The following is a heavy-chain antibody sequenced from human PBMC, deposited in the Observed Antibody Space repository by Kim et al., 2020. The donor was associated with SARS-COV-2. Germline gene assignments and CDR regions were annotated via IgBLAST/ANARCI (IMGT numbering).Heavy chain of an antibody. Sequence: GGSLRLSCAASGFTFSNAWMSWVRQAPGKGLEWVGRIKSKTDGGTTDYAAPVKGRFTISRDDSKNTLYLQMNSPKTEDTAVYYCTTDPFWSGYYPRGYYYYGMDVWGQGTTVTVSS. CDR1: GFTFSNAW. J-gene: IGHJ6*02. D-gene: IGHD3-3*01. V-gene: IGHV3-15*01. CDR3: TTDPFWSGYYPRGYYYYGMDV. CDR2: IKSKTDGGTT.